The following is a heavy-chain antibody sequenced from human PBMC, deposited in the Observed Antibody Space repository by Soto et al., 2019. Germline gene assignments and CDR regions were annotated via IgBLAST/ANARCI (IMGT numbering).Heavy chain of an antibody. J-gene: IGHJ6*02. CDR2: IIPIVGTG. D-gene: IGHD2-2*01. V-gene: IGHV1-69*01. CDR3: ARVVILVPTASTHYYYHMDV. CDR1: GGTFSNYA. Sequence: QVQLVQSGAEVRKPGSSVTVSCKASGGTFSNYAISWVRQAPGEGLEWMGGIIPIVGTGSYAQKFQGRVTITTDEPTTTAYMELSSLRFEDTAVYYCARVVILVPTASTHYYYHMDVWGPGTTVTVSS.